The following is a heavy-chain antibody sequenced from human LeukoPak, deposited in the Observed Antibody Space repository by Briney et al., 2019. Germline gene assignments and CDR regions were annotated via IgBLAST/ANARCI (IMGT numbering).Heavy chain of an antibody. CDR3: ARDLGSSSWLDAFDI. J-gene: IGHJ3*02. CDR2: ISSSSATI. Sequence: GGSLRLSCEGSGFSLSAYNMNWVRQAPGKGLESVSCISSSSATIFYADSVKGRFTISRDNAKNSLYLQMNSLRAEDTAVYYCARDLGSSSWLDAFDIWGQGTMVTVSS. D-gene: IGHD6-13*01. CDR1: GFSLSAYN. V-gene: IGHV3-48*01.